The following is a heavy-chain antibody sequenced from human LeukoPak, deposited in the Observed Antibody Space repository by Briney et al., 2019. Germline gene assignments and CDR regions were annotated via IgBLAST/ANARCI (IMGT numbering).Heavy chain of an antibody. D-gene: IGHD6-13*01. CDR1: GFTVSSNY. CDR3: ARGCGYSSSWCCGWFDP. V-gene: IGHV3-53*01. J-gene: IGHJ5*02. Sequence: GGSLRLSCAASGFTVSSNYMSWVRQAPGKGLEWVSVIYSGGSTYYADSVKGRFTISRDNSKNTLYLQMNSLRAEDTAVYYCARGCGYSSSWCCGWFDPWGQGTLVTVSS. CDR2: IYSGGST.